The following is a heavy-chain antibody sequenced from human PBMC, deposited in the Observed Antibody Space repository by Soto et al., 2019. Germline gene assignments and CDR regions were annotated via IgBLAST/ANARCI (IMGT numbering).Heavy chain of an antibody. CDR1: GYSITAYA. J-gene: IGHJ4*02. V-gene: IGHV1-3*01. Sequence: GASVKVSCKTSGYSITAYAVHWVRQAPGQRLEWMGWMNDGSGNTDYAQKIQGRVTMTRDTSVSTAYMELSSLRSEDTAVYYCARAKYCSGGSCYRFDYWGQGTLVTVSS. CDR2: MNDGSGNT. D-gene: IGHD2-15*01. CDR3: ARAKYCSGGSCYRFDY.